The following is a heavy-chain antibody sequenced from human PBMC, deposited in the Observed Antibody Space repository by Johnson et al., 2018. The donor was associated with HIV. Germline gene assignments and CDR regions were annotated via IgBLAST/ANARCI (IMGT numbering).Heavy chain of an antibody. Sequence: QVQLVESGGGVVQPGKSLTLSCVGSGLSFSNFGIHWVRQAPGKGPEWVAVISYDGSNKYYADSVKGRFTISRDNSKNTLYLQMNSLRAEDTAVYYCARYGYRPEAAFDIWGQGTMVTVSS. D-gene: IGHD5-24*01. CDR1: GLSFSNFG. J-gene: IGHJ3*02. CDR3: ARYGYRPEAAFDI. V-gene: IGHV3-30*03. CDR2: ISYDGSNK.